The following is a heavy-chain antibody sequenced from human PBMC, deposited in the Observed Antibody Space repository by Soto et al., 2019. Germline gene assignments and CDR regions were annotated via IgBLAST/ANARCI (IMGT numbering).Heavy chain of an antibody. Sequence: QVQLQQWGAGLLKPSETLSLTCAVYGGSFSGYYWSWIRQPPGKGLEWIGEINHSGSTNYNPSLKSRVTISVDTSKHQFSLKLSSVTAADTAVYYCARGTVVVPAAPLYYFDYWGQGTLVTVSS. CDR1: GGSFSGYY. V-gene: IGHV4-34*01. CDR2: INHSGST. D-gene: IGHD2-2*01. CDR3: ARGTVVVPAAPLYYFDY. J-gene: IGHJ4*02.